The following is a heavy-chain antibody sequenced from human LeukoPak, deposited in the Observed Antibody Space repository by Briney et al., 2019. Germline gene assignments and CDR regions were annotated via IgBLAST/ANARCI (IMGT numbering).Heavy chain of an antibody. J-gene: IGHJ6*02. V-gene: IGHV1-69*13. D-gene: IGHD3-3*01. CDR2: IIPIFGTA. CDR1: GGTFSSYA. CDR3: ARPPEYDFWSGYYAPGSDDYYYYYGMDV. Sequence: GASVKVSCKASGGTFSSYAISWVRQAPGQGLEWMGGIIPIFGTANYAQKFQGRVTITADESTSTAYIELSSLRSEDTAVYYCARPPEYDFWSGYYAPGSDDYYYYYGMDVWGQGTTVTVSS.